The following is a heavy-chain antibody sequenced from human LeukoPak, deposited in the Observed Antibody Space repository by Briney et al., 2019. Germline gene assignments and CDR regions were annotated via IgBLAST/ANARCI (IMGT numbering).Heavy chain of an antibody. CDR1: GGSISSGDYY. CDR3: ARSSSWYPLLMDV. J-gene: IGHJ6*03. D-gene: IGHD6-13*01. V-gene: IGHV4-30-4*08. CDR2: IYYSGST. Sequence: SQTLSLTCTVSGGSISSGDYYWSWIRQPPGKGLEWIGYIYYSGSTYYNPSLKSRVTISVDTSKNQFSLKLSSATAADTAVYYCARSSSWYPLLMDVWGKGTTVTVSS.